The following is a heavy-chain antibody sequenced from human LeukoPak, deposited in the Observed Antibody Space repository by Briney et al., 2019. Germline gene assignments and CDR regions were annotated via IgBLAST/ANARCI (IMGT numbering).Heavy chain of an antibody. V-gene: IGHV3-15*01. Sequence: GGSLRLSCAASGFTFSNAWMSWVRQAPGKGLEWVGRIKSKTDGGTTDYAAPVKGRFTISRDDSKNTLYLQMNNLKTEDTAVYYCTTVPVVPAAMFSYWGQGTLVTVSS. CDR3: TTVPVVPAAMFSY. CDR1: GFTFSNAW. D-gene: IGHD2-2*01. CDR2: IKSKTDGGTT. J-gene: IGHJ4*02.